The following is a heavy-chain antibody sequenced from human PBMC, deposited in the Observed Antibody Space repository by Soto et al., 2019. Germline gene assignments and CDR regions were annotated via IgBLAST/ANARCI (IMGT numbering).Heavy chain of an antibody. V-gene: IGHV3-23*01. CDR2: ITSSGSNT. Sequence: EVQLLESGGDLVQRGGSLRLSCAASGFPFSGYGMSWVRQAPGKGLEWVSSITSSGSNTYYVDSVKGRFTISRDNSKNTLYLQMNSLTVEDTAVDYWAKEQGRVAAALDYWGQGTLVTVSS. J-gene: IGHJ4*02. CDR3: AKEQGRVAAALDY. CDR1: GFPFSGYG. D-gene: IGHD6-13*01.